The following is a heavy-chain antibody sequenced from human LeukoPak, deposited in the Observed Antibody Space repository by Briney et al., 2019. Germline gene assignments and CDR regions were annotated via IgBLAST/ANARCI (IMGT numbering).Heavy chain of an antibody. CDR1: GFTFSDYY. J-gene: IGHJ6*03. V-gene: IGHV3-11*01. CDR2: ISSSGNTI. Sequence: GGSLRLSCAASGFTFSDYYMSWIRQAPGKGLEWVSYISSSGNTIYYGDSVKGRFTISRDNAKNSLYLQMNSLRVEDTAVYYCARGPKFITIFGVVPYNYMDVWGKGTTVTVSS. CDR3: ARGPKFITIFGVVPYNYMDV. D-gene: IGHD3-3*01.